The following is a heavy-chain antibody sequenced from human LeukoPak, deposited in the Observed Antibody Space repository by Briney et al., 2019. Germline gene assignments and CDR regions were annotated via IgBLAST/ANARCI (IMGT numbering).Heavy chain of an antibody. J-gene: IGHJ3*01. V-gene: IGHV3-15*01. CDR3: TTSVFLLFGGDAFSV. Sequence: GGSLRLSCTASGFSFTHAWMSWVRQAPGKGLEWVGRIKSIGDGGTTDYAAPVKGRFTISRDDSKTTVYLQMNSLHTGDTAVYYCTTSVFLLFGGDAFSVWGQGTMVTVSS. CDR1: GFSFTHAW. D-gene: IGHD3-10*01. CDR2: IKSIGDGGTT.